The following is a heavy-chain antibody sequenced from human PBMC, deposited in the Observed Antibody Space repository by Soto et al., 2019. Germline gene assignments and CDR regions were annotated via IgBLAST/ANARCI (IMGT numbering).Heavy chain of an antibody. CDR1: GDSVSSNTAA. J-gene: IGHJ5*02. CDR3: ARNSDWLPSGWFDP. V-gene: IGHV6-1*01. D-gene: IGHD2-21*02. CDR2: TYYRSRWYD. Sequence: PSQTLSLTCAISGDSVSSNTAAWDWIRQSPSRGLEWLGRTYYRSRWYDDYALSVRSRITINPDTSKNQFSLLLSSVTVEDTAVYYCARNSDWLPSGWFDPWGQGTLVTVSS.